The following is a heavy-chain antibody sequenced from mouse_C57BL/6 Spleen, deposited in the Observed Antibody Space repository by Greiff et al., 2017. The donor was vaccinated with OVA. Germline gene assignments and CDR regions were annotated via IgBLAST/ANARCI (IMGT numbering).Heavy chain of an antibody. J-gene: IGHJ4*01. V-gene: IGHV1-26*01. CDR1: GYPFTDYY. D-gene: IGHD1-1*02. Sequence: EVQLHHSGPELVKPGASVKISCKASGYPFTDYYMNWVKQSHGTSLEWIGDINPNNVGTSYNQKFKGKATLTVDKSASTAYMELRSLTVEDSAVYYCAIRLCAMDDWGQGTSVTVSS. CDR3: AIRLCAMDD. CDR2: INPNNVGT.